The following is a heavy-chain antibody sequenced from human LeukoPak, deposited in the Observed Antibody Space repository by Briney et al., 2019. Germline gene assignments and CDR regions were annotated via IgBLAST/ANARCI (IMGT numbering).Heavy chain of an antibody. J-gene: IGHJ5*02. CDR1: GYTFTSYD. CDR3: ARDIFRFGELPANWFDP. CDR2: MNPNSGNT. Sequence: ASVKVSCKASGYTFTSYDINWVRQATGQGLEWMGWMNPNSGNTGYAQKFQGRVTMTRNTSISTAYMELSSLRSEDTAVYYCARDIFRFGELPANWFDPWGQGTLVTVSS. V-gene: IGHV1-8*01. D-gene: IGHD3-10*01.